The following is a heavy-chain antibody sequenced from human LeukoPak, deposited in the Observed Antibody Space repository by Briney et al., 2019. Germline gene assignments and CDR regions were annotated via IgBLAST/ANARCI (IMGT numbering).Heavy chain of an antibody. J-gene: IGHJ4*02. CDR1: GGSLSSYY. V-gene: IGHV4-59*01. D-gene: IGHD3-9*01. CDR2: IYYSGST. CDR3: ARGLKFYDILTAYYTFPYFDY. Sequence: SETLSLTCTVSGGSLSSYYWIWIRQPPGKGLEWIGYIYYSGSTNYNPSLKSRVTISVDTSKNQFSLKLSSVTVADTAVYYCARGLKFYDILTAYYTFPYFDYWGQGALVTVSS.